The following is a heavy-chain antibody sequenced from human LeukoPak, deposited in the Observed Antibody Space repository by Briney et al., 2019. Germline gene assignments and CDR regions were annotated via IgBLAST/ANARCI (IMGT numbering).Heavy chain of an antibody. V-gene: IGHV3-7*01. CDR2: IKQDGSEK. CDR1: GFTSSSYW. Sequence: GGSLRLSCAASGFTSSSYWMSCVRQAPGKGLEWVANIKQDGSEKNKADSVKGRFNISRNNAENSLYLQMNSLRAEDTAVYYCARGAVRYSYGYYYGMDVWGQGTTVTVSS. CDR3: ARGAVRYSYGYYYGMDV. D-gene: IGHD5-18*01. J-gene: IGHJ6*02.